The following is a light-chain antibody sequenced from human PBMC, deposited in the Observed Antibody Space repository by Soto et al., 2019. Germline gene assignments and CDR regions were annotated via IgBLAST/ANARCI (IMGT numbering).Light chain of an antibody. Sequence: EIVLTQSPGTPSLSPGERAALSCRASQSVSSKFLAWYQQKPGQAPRLLIYGASTRATGFPARFSGSGSGTEFTLTISSLQSEDFAVYYCQQYKNWPLTFGGGTKVDIK. CDR2: GAS. CDR3: QQYKNWPLT. J-gene: IGKJ4*01. V-gene: IGKV3-15*01. CDR1: QSVSSKF.